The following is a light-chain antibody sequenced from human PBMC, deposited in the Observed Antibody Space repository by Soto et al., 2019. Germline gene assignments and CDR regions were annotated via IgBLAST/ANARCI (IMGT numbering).Light chain of an antibody. J-gene: IGKJ5*01. CDR1: QDINNY. CDR3: QQYDFLVT. CDR2: DAS. V-gene: IGKV1-33*01. Sequence: DIPMTQSPSSLSASVGDRVTITCQASQDINNYLNWYQLKPGKAPELLIYDASNLQTGVPTRFRGSGSGKHFTFTISSLQPEDIATYFCQQYDFLVTFGQGTRLEIQ.